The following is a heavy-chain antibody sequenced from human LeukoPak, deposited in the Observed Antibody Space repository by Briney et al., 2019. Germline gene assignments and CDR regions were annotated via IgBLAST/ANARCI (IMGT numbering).Heavy chain of an antibody. D-gene: IGHD3-3*01. CDR1: GGSISSGDYY. CDR2: INHSGST. Sequence: PSQTLSLTCTVSGGSISSGDYYWSWIRQPPGKGLEWIGEINHSGSTNYNPSLKSRVTISVDTSKNQFSLKLSSVTAADTAVYYCAKGRGKLRFLEWLLSTWGQGTLVTVS. J-gene: IGHJ4*02. V-gene: IGHV4-30-4*01. CDR3: AKGRGKLRFLEWLLST.